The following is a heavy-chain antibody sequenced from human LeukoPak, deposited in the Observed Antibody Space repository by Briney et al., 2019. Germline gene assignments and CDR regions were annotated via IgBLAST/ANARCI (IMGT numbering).Heavy chain of an antibody. D-gene: IGHD3-10*01. Sequence: GGSLRLSCAASGFTFSSYWMSWARQAPGKGLEWVADINKDGTEECYVDSVKGRFTISRDNAKNSLYLQMSSLRGEDTALYYCAKERDYRVSTSCDYWGQGTQVTVSS. CDR3: AKERDYRVSTSCDY. CDR1: GFTFSSYW. V-gene: IGHV3-7*01. CDR2: INKDGTEE. J-gene: IGHJ4*02.